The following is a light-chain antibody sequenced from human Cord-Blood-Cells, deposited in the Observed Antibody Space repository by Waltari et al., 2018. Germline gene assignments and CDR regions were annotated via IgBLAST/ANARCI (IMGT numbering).Light chain of an antibody. CDR2: AAS. CDR3: QQSYSTPFT. Sequence: DIQMTQSPSSLSASVGDRVPITCRASQSISSYLNWYQQKPGKAPKLLIYAASSLQSGVPSRFSGSGSATDFTLTISSLQPEDFATYYCQQSYSTPFTFGPGTKVDIK. J-gene: IGKJ3*01. V-gene: IGKV1-39*01. CDR1: QSISSY.